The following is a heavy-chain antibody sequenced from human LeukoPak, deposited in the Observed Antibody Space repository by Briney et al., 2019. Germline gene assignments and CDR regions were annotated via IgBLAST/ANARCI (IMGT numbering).Heavy chain of an antibody. Sequence: ASVKVSCKASGYTFTGYHMHWVRQAPGQGLEWMGRINPNSGDTNYAQKFQGRVTMTRDTSISTAYMELSRLRSDDTAVYYCATGHPAWGGDCYSFDYWGQGTLVTVSS. J-gene: IGHJ4*02. CDR2: INPNSGDT. V-gene: IGHV1-2*06. D-gene: IGHD2-21*02. CDR3: ATGHPAWGGDCYSFDY. CDR1: GYTFTGYH.